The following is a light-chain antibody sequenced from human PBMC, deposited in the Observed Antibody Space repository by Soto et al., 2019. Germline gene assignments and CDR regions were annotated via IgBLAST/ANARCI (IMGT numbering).Light chain of an antibody. Sequence: QSALTQPASVSGSPGQSITISCTGTSRDVGGYNYVSWHQQHPGKAPRFIIYEVSQRPSGVPDRFSGSKSGSTASLTVSGLQADDEADYYCSSYGGSSNPVMFGGGTKVTVL. CDR3: SSYGGSSNPVM. CDR1: SRDVGGYNY. CDR2: EVS. V-gene: IGLV2-8*01. J-gene: IGLJ3*02.